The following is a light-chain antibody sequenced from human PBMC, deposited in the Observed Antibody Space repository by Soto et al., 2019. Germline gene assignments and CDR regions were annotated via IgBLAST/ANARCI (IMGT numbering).Light chain of an antibody. J-gene: IGLJ3*02. CDR2: EVS. V-gene: IGLV2-8*01. CDR1: SSDVGGYNY. CDR3: SSYAGSNNWV. Sequence: QYALTQPPSASGSPGQSVTISYTGTSSDVGGYNYVSWYQQHPGKAPKLMISEVSKRPSGVPDRFSGSKSGNTASLTVSGLQAEDEADYYCSSYAGSNNWVFGGGTKLTVL.